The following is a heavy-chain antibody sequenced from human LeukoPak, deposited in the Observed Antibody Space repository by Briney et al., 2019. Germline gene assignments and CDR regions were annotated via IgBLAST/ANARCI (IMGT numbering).Heavy chain of an antibody. Sequence: QSGGSLRLSCAASGFTFSSYAMSWVRQAPGKGLEWVSAISGSGGSTYYADSVKGRFTISRDNSKNTLYLQMNSLRAEDTAVYYCANGPLGELSFLDYWGQGTLVTVSS. D-gene: IGHD3-16*02. J-gene: IGHJ4*02. CDR3: ANGPLGELSFLDY. CDR1: GFTFSSYA. V-gene: IGHV3-23*01. CDR2: ISGSGGST.